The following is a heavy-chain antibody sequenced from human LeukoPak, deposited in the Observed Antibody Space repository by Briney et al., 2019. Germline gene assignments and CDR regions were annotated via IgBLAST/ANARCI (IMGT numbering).Heavy chain of an antibody. J-gene: IGHJ4*02. CDR1: GFTFSSYT. V-gene: IGHV3-21*01. D-gene: IGHD1-26*01. CDR3: ARDLLGAHDY. Sequence: GGSLRLSCAASGFTFSSYTMNWVRQAPGKGLEWVSSITSSSYIYYTDSVKGRFTISRDNAKNSLYLQMNSLRAEDMAVYYCARDLLGAHDYWGQGTLVTVSS. CDR2: ITSSSYI.